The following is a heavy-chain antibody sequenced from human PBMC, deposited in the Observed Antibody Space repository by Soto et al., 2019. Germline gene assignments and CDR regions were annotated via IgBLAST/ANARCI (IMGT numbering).Heavy chain of an antibody. Sequence: SETLSLTCAVSGGSISSSNWWSWVRQPPGKGLEWIGEIYHSGSTNYNPSLKSRVTISVDKSKNQFSLKLSSVTAADTAVYYCARILGYCSSTSCLTFDYWGQGTLVTVSS. D-gene: IGHD2-2*01. CDR3: ARILGYCSSTSCLTFDY. V-gene: IGHV4-4*02. CDR2: IYHSGST. CDR1: GGSISSSNW. J-gene: IGHJ4*02.